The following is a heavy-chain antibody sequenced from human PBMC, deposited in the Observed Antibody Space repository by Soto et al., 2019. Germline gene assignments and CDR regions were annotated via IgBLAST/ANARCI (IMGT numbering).Heavy chain of an antibody. V-gene: IGHV3-48*01. J-gene: IGHJ5*02. CDR3: ARDGVPPGDFWSGYYDSNWFYP. CDR2: ISSSSSTI. Sequence: GGSLRLSCAASGFTFSSYSMNWVRQAPGKGLEWVSYISSSSSTIYYADSVKGRFTISRDNAKNSLYLQMNSLRAEDTAVYYCARDGVPPGDFWSGYYDSNWFYPWGQGTLVTVSS. CDR1: GFTFSSYS. D-gene: IGHD3-3*01.